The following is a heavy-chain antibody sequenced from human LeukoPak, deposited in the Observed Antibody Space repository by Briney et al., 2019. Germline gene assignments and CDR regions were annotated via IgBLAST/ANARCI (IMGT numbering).Heavy chain of an antibody. CDR2: ISGSGGST. D-gene: IGHD2-8*01. V-gene: IGHV3-23*01. Sequence: GGSLRLSCAASGFTFSSYAMSWVRQAPGKGLEWVSAISGSGGSTYYADSVKGRFTISRDNPKNTLYLQMNSLRAEDTAVYYCAKDLYCTNGVCSDYWGQGTLVTVSS. CDR3: AKDLYCTNGVCSDY. CDR1: GFTFSSYA. J-gene: IGHJ4*02.